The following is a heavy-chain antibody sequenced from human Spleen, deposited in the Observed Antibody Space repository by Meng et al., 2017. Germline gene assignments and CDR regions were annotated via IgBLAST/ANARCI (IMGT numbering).Heavy chain of an antibody. D-gene: IGHD1-26*01. CDR2: INHSGNT. CDR3: ASDRVGGTAAQFDY. Sequence: SETLSLTCAVYGGSFSGYYWSWIRQPPGKGLEWIGEINHSGNTNYNPSLKSRVTISVDTSKNQFSLKLSSMTAADTAVYYCASDRVGGTAAQFDYWGQGTLVTVSS. J-gene: IGHJ4*02. CDR1: GGSFSGYY. V-gene: IGHV4-34*01.